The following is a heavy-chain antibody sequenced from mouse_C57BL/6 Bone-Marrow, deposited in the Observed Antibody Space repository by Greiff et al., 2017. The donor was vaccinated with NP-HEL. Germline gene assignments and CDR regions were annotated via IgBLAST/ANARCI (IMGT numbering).Heavy chain of an antibody. CDR1: GYTFTDYY. CDR2: IYPGSGNT. D-gene: IGHD2-4*01. CDR3: ATYDYDRYFDY. V-gene: IGHV1-76*01. J-gene: IGHJ2*01. Sequence: QVQLQQSGAELVRPGASVKLSCKASGYTFTDYYINWVKQRPGQGLEWIARIYPGSGNTYYTAKFKGKATLTAEKSSITAYMQLSSLTSEDSAVYFCATYDYDRYFDYWGQGTTLTVSS.